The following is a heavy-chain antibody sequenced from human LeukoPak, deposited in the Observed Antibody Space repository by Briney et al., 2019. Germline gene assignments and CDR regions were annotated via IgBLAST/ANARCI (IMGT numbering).Heavy chain of an antibody. CDR3: AKDPRSSWYKGYFDY. V-gene: IGHV3-30*18. CDR2: ISYDGSNK. Sequence: GRSLRLSCAASGFTFSSYGMHWVRQAPGKGLEWVAVISYDGSNKYYADSVKGRFTISRDNSKNTLYLQMNSLRAEDTAVYYCAKDPRSSWYKGYFDYWGQGTLVTVSS. CDR1: GFTFSSYG. J-gene: IGHJ4*02. D-gene: IGHD6-13*01.